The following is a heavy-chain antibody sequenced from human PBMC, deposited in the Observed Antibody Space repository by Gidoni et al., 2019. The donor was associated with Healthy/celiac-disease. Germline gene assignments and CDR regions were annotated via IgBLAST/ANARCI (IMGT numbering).Heavy chain of an antibody. V-gene: IGHV4-39*07. Sequence: QLQLQESGPGLVKPSETLSLTCTVSGGSISSSSYYWGWIRQPPGKGLEWIGSIYYSGSTYYNPSLKSRVTISVDTSKNQFSLKLSSVTAADTAVYYCARDRFDPYSYEPWGQGTLVTVSS. CDR1: GGSISSSSYY. J-gene: IGHJ5*02. CDR2: IYYSGST. D-gene: IGHD5-18*01. CDR3: ARDRFDPYSYEP.